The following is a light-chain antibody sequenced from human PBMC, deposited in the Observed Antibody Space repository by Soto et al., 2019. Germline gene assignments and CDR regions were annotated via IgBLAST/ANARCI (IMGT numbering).Light chain of an antibody. CDR1: NKENVGYNF. CDR3: NSYSGGNTLYV. Sequence: SSLTPPASLAGSPGQSITIPCNGNNKENVGYNFVSWFQQHPGKAPILLICDVTRRPSGVSDRFSGSKSGNTASLTISGLQAEDEADYYCNSYSGGNTLYVFGSGTKVTVL. V-gene: IGLV2-14*01. J-gene: IGLJ1*01. CDR2: DVT.